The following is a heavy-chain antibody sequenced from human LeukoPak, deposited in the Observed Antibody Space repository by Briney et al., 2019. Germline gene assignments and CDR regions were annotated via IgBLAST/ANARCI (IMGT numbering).Heavy chain of an antibody. CDR2: IRYDGSNK. J-gene: IGHJ4*02. V-gene: IGHV3-30*02. Sequence: GGSLRLSCAASGFTFSSYGMHWVRQAPGKGLELVAFIRYDGSNKYYADSVKGRFTISRDNSKNTLYLQMNSLRAEDTAVYYCARTGGNEIDLFDYWGQGTLVTVSS. CDR1: GFTFSSYG. D-gene: IGHD2-8*02. CDR3: ARTGGNEIDLFDY.